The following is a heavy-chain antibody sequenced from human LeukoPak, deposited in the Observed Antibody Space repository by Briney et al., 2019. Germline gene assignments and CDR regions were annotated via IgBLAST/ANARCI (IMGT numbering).Heavy chain of an antibody. J-gene: IGHJ1*01. D-gene: IGHD2-2*01. V-gene: IGHV5-51*01. Sequence: GESLKISCKGSGYSFTSYWIGWVRQMPGKGLEWLGIIYPGDSDTRYSPSFQGQVTISADKSISTAYLQWSSLKASDTAMYYCARQAVPVAKNFQFWGQGTLVTVSS. CDR2: IYPGDSDT. CDR3: ARQAVPVAKNFQF. CDR1: GYSFTSYW.